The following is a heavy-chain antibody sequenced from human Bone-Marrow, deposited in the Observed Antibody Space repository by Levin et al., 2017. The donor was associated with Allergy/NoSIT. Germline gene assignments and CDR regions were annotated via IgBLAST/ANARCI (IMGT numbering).Heavy chain of an antibody. J-gene: IGHJ6*03. D-gene: IGHD4-17*01. CDR2: INHSGST. V-gene: IGHV4-34*01. CDR3: ARKVHYGDYPRRGYYYYDYMDV. CDR1: GGSFSGYY. Sequence: SETLSLTCAVYGGSFSGYYWSWIRQPPGKGLEWIGEINHSGSTNYNPSLKSRVTISVDTSKNQFSLKLSSVTAADTAVYYCARKVHYGDYPRRGYYYYDYMDVWGKGTTVTVSS.